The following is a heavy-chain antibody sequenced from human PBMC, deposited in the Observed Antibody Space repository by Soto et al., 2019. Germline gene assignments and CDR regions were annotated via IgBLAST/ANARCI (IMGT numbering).Heavy chain of an antibody. D-gene: IGHD5-18*01. Sequence: QVQLVESGGGVVQSGRSLRLSCAASGFTFSSYGMHWVRQAPGKGLEWVAVIWYDGSNKYYADSVKGRFTISRDNSKNTLYLQMNSLRAEDTAVYYCARDPQSQGRIQLWYDYWGQGTLVTVSS. CDR1: GFTFSSYG. V-gene: IGHV3-33*01. J-gene: IGHJ4*02. CDR3: ARDPQSQGRIQLWYDY. CDR2: IWYDGSNK.